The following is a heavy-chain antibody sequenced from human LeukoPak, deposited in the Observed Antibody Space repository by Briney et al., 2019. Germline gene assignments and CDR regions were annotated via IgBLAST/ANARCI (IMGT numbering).Heavy chain of an antibody. Sequence: GGSLRLSCAASGFTFSSYGMHWVRQAPGKGLEWVAFIRYDGSNKYYADSVKGRFTISRDNSKNTLYLQMNSLRAEDTAVYYCAKDYIAVAGPPFDYWGQGTLVTVSS. J-gene: IGHJ4*02. CDR3: AKDYIAVAGPPFDY. D-gene: IGHD6-19*01. CDR2: IRYDGSNK. CDR1: GFTFSSYG. V-gene: IGHV3-30*02.